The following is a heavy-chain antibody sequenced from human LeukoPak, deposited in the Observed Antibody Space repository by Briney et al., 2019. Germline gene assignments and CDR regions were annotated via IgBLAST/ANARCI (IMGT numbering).Heavy chain of an antibody. CDR2: ISSSSSYI. D-gene: IGHD2-2*01. Sequence: GGSLRLSCAASGFTFSSYSMNWVRQAPGKGLEWVSYISSSSSYIYYADSVKGRFTISRDNAKNSLYLQMNSLRAEDTAVYYCARDGDEDCSSASCSTAFDYWGQGTLVTVSS. CDR1: GFTFSSYS. J-gene: IGHJ4*02. CDR3: ARDGDEDCSSASCSTAFDY. V-gene: IGHV3-21*05.